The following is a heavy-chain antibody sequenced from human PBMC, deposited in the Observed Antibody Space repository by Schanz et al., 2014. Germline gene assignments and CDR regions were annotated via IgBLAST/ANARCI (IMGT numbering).Heavy chain of an antibody. CDR3: AKGRMTATNFFDS. J-gene: IGHJ4*02. Sequence: EVQLVESGGGLVQPGGSLRLSCAASGFTFSTYCMSWVRQAPGKGLEWVANIKQDESERSYVDSVKGRFTISRDNAKNSLYLQMNSLRAEDTAVYYCAKGRMTATNFFDSWGQGTLVTVSS. D-gene: IGHD1-7*01. CDR1: GFTFSTYC. V-gene: IGHV3-7*01. CDR2: IKQDESER.